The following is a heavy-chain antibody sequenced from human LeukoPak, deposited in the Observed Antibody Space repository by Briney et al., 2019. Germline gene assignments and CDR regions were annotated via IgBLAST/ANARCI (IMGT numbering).Heavy chain of an antibody. V-gene: IGHV1-8*01. CDR1: GDTFTSHD. CDR3: VRTPPNWGFDY. D-gene: IGHD7-27*01. Sequence: ASLKVSCTASGDTFTSHDMNWVRQATGQGLEWMGWMSPNSGDTGYAQKFQGRVTMTSDSSISTAYMELSSLRSEDTAIYYCVRTPPNWGFDYWGQGTLVTVSS. CDR2: MSPNSGDT. J-gene: IGHJ4*02.